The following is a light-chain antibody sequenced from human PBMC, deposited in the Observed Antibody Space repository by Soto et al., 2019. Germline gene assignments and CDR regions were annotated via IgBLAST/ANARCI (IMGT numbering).Light chain of an antibody. Sequence: ALTQPASVSGSPGQSITISCTGTSSDVGTYDLVSWFQQRPGKPPQLMIYEVAQRPSGVSNRFSGSKSGNTASLTISGLQAEDEADYYCCSYAGHESQIYVFGTGTKVTVL. CDR2: EVA. CDR3: CSYAGHESQIYV. CDR1: SSDVGTYDL. V-gene: IGLV2-23*02. J-gene: IGLJ1*01.